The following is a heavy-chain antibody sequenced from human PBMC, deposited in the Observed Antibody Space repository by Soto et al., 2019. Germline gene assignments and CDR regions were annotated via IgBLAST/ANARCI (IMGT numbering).Heavy chain of an antibody. D-gene: IGHD3-9*01. Sequence: GGSLRLSCAASGFTFSSYGMHWVRQAPGKGLEWVSSISSSSSYIYYADSVKGRFTISRDNAKNSLYLQMNSLRAEDTAVYYCARSRLNILTGSSYGMDVWGQGTTVTVSS. CDR2: ISSSSSYI. CDR1: GFTFSSYG. V-gene: IGHV3-21*01. CDR3: ARSRLNILTGSSYGMDV. J-gene: IGHJ6*02.